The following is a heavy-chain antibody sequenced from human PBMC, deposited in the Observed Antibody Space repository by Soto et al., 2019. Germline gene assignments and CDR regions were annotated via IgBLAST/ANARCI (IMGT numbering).Heavy chain of an antibody. CDR2: IIPILDIP. Sequence: QVQLVQSGAEVKKPGSSVKVSCKASGGTFSRYTFTWVRQAPGQGLEWMGRIIPILDIPNYAQNFQGRVTITADKSTSTAYMELRSLTSGDTAVYYCASHFTGVLVLGTSPPGGDNYGWDVWGQGTTVTVSS. CDR3: ASHFTGVLVLGTSPPGGDNYGWDV. CDR1: GGTFSRYT. V-gene: IGHV1-69*02. D-gene: IGHD2-8*02. J-gene: IGHJ6*02.